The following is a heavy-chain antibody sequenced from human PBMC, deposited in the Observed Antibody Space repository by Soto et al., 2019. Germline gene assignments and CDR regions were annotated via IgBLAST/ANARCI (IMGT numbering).Heavy chain of an antibody. CDR1: GGTFRSYA. CDR2: IIPIFGTA. D-gene: IGHD3-22*01. V-gene: IGHV1-69*13. J-gene: IGHJ4*02. Sequence: SVKVSCKASGGTFRSYAISWVRQAPGQGLEWMGGIIPIFGTANYAQKFQGRVTITADESTSTAYMELSSLRSEDTAVYYCARVASSGPYFDYWGQGTLVTVSS. CDR3: ARVASSGPYFDY.